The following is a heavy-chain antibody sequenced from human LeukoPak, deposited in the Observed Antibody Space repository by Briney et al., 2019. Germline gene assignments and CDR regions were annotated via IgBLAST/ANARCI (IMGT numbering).Heavy chain of an antibody. CDR1: GYTFTGYY. V-gene: IGHV1-2*02. Sequence: ASVKVSCKASGYTFTGYYMHWVRQAPGQGLEWMGWINPNSGGTNYAQKFQGRVTMTRDTSISTAYMELSRLRSDDTAVYYCASQGVTMVRGVNTSYYYYYMDVWGKGTTVTVSS. D-gene: IGHD3-10*01. CDR3: ASQGVTMVRGVNTSYYYYYMDV. CDR2: INPNSGGT. J-gene: IGHJ6*03.